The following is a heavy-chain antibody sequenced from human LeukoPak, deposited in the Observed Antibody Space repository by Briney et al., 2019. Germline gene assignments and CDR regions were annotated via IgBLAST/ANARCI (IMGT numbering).Heavy chain of an antibody. CDR1: GFTFSSYG. D-gene: IGHD6-19*01. Sequence: SGGSLRLSCAASGFTFSSYGMHWVRQAPGKGLEWVAFIRYDGSNKYYADSVKGRFTISRDNSKNTLYLQMDSLRAEDTAVYYCAKGGRSSGWYGAYWGQGTLVTVSS. CDR2: IRYDGSNK. CDR3: AKGGRSSGWYGAY. V-gene: IGHV3-30*02. J-gene: IGHJ4*02.